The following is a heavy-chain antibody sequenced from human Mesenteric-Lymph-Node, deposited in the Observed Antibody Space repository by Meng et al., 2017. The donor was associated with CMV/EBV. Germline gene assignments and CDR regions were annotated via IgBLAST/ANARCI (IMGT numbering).Heavy chain of an antibody. J-gene: IGHJ5*02. CDR1: GFTFSSYS. CDR2: ISSSSSYI. Sequence: GESLKISCAASGFTFSSYSMNWVRQAPGKGLEWVSSISSSSSYIYYADSVKGRFTISRDNAKNSLYLQMNSLRAEDTAVYYCARKLAVYDFWSPLLFDPWGQGTLVTVSS. D-gene: IGHD3-3*01. V-gene: IGHV3-21*01. CDR3: ARKLAVYDFWSPLLFDP.